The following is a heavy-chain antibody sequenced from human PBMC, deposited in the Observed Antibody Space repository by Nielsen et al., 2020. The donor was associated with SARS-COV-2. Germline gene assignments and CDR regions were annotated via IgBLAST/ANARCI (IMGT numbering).Heavy chain of an antibody. V-gene: IGHV4-39*01. J-gene: IGHJ4*02. CDR2: IYSRGTT. CDR3: ATPFFSGNFPGDPFDS. Sequence: SETLSLTCTVSGGSISTSSHSWGWIRQPPGKGLEWIGTIYSRGTTYYGPSLRSRVTISIDRFKNRFSLRLSSVTAADTATYYCATPFFSGNFPGDPFDSWGQGTLVTVSS. D-gene: IGHD1-26*01. CDR1: GGSISTSSHS.